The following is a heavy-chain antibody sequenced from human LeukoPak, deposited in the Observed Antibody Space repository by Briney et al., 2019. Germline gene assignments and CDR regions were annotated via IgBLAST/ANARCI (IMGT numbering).Heavy chain of an antibody. Sequence: GGSLRLSCAASGFTFSSSGMHWVRQAPGKGLEWGAFIRYDGSNQYYADSVKGRFTISRDNSKNTLYLQMNSLRAEDTAVYYCAKDGQGMATIPYEYFQHWGQGTLVTVSS. CDR2: IRYDGSNQ. V-gene: IGHV3-30*02. D-gene: IGHD5-24*01. J-gene: IGHJ1*01. CDR1: GFTFSSSG. CDR3: AKDGQGMATIPYEYFQH.